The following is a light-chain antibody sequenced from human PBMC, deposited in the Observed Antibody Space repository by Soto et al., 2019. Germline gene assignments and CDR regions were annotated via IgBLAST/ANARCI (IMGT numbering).Light chain of an antibody. CDR3: QQYYNYPLT. J-gene: IGKJ1*01. CDR1: QTISSW. V-gene: IGKV1-5*01. Sequence: DIHMTRSPSTLSASVGHIFTITCRGSQTISSWLAWYQQKPGKVPKLLIYDASTLESGVPSRLRGSGYGTELPITISSTQNGDFETYYCQQYYNYPLTFGQGTKVDI. CDR2: DAS.